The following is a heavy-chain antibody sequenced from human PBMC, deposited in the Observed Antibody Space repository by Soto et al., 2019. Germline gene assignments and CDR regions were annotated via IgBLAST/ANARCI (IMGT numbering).Heavy chain of an antibody. Sequence: QVQLVESGGGVVQPGRSLRLSCAASGFTFSSYGMYWVRQAPGKGLEWVAGISYDGSNKYYADSVKGRFTISRDNSKNTLYVQMNSLRAEDTAVYYCAKGSYSGIYSDFDYWGQGTLVTVSS. CDR1: GFTFSSYG. CDR2: ISYDGSNK. J-gene: IGHJ4*02. CDR3: AKGSYSGIYSDFDY. D-gene: IGHD1-26*01. V-gene: IGHV3-30*18.